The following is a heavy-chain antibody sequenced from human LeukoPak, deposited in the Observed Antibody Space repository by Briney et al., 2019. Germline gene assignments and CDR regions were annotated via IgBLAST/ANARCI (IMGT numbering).Heavy chain of an antibody. CDR2: IKQDGSEK. D-gene: IGHD3-3*01. V-gene: IGHV3-7*04. CDR1: GFTFSGYW. Sequence: GGSLRLSCAASGFTFSGYWMSWVRQAPGKGLEWVANIKQDGSEKYYVDSVKGRFTISRDNAKNSLYLQMNSLRAEDTAVYYCARGATFTIFGVVVPRFDPWGQGTLVTVSS. J-gene: IGHJ5*02. CDR3: ARGATFTIFGVVVPRFDP.